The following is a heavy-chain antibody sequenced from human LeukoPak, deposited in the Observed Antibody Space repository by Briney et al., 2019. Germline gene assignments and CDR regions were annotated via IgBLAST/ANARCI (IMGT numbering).Heavy chain of an antibody. Sequence: GGSLRLSCAASGFTFTSYDMHWVRQAPGKGLVWVSRINSDGSSTSYADSVKGRFTISRDNAKNTLYLQMNSLRAEDTAVYYCARVSPNTVTTLQYFDYWGQGTLVTVSS. CDR2: INSDGSST. J-gene: IGHJ4*02. V-gene: IGHV3-74*01. D-gene: IGHD4-17*01. CDR1: GFTFTSYD. CDR3: ARVSPNTVTTLQYFDY.